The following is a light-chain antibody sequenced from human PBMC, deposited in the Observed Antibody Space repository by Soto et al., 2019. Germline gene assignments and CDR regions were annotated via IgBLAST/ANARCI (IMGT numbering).Light chain of an antibody. CDR3: ATWDDRLSSPV. Sequence: QAVVTQPPSASGTPGQRVTVSCSGSSSNIGSNYVYWYQQFPGTAPKLLIYSNNQRPSGVPDRFSGSKSGTSASLAISGLRSEDEADYHCATWDDRLSSPVFGGGTKLTVL. CDR1: SSNIGSNY. V-gene: IGLV1-47*02. CDR2: SNN. J-gene: IGLJ3*02.